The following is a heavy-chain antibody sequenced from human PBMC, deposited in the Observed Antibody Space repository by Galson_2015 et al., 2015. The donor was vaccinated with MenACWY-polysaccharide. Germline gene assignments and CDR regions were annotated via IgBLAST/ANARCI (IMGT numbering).Heavy chain of an antibody. J-gene: IGHJ5*02. D-gene: IGHD3-3*01. V-gene: IGHV4-4*02. CDR1: GASISSSDW. CDR3: ARQDDFWRRRFNP. CDR2: IYHSGST. Sequence: LSLTCSVSGASISSSDWWTWVRQTPGKGLAWIGEIYHSGSTNYNPSLKSRVTMSVDKSKNQFSLNLSSVTAADTAVYYCARQDDFWRRRFNPWGQGILVTVSS.